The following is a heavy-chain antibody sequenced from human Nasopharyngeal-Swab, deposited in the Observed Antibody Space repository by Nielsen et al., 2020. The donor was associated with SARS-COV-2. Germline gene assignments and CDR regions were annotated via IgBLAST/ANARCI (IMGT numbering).Heavy chain of an antibody. CDR2: INADGSYT. D-gene: IGHD2-21*01. CDR3: VTFGIDWSLAY. CDR1: GFTFSSYW. J-gene: IGHJ4*02. V-gene: IGHV3-74*01. Sequence: GGSLRLSCAASGFTFSSYWMHWVRQAPGKGLVWVSRINADGSYTSHADSVKGRFTISRDNAKNTSYLQMNSLRVEDTAVYYCVTFGIDWSLAYWGQGTLVTVSS.